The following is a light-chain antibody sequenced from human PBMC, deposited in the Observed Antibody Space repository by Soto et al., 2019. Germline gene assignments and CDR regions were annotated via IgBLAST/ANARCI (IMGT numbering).Light chain of an antibody. J-gene: IGKJ4*01. Sequence: DIQMTQSPSSLSASLGDRVTSTCRASQGISNYLAWYQQKPGKVPKLLIYAASTLQSGVPSRFSGSGSGTEFTLTISSLQADDFATYYCQKYNDPSTFGGGTKVDIK. CDR3: QKYNDPST. V-gene: IGKV1-27*01. CDR1: QGISNY. CDR2: AAS.